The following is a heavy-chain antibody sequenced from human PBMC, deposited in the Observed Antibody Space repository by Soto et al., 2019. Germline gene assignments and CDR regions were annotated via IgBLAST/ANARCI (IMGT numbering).Heavy chain of an antibody. Sequence: GGALILSCTASGVTVSSYAKSWVRHGPGKGLEWVSAISGSGGSTYYADSVKGRFTISRDNAKSSVYLQMNSLRVEDTAVYYCAFLTGYDFHYYSGSDVWGQGTTVTVSS. CDR2: ISGSGGST. CDR1: GVTVSSYA. V-gene: IGHV3-23*01. J-gene: IGHJ6*02. CDR3: AFLTGYDFHYYSGSDV. D-gene: IGHD5-12*01.